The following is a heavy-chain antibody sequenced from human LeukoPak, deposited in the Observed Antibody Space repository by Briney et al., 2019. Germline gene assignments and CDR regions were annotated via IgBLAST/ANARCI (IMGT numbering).Heavy chain of an antibody. D-gene: IGHD1-14*01. CDR1: GFMFFSHS. Sequence: GGSLRLSCAASGFMFFSHSMNWVRQAPGKGLEWVSYISGSGTTMYYADSVKGRFTISRDNAKNSVFLQMNSLRADDTAVYYCARRSNPPGRIDHWGQGTLVTVSS. CDR2: ISGSGTTM. CDR3: ARRSNPPGRIDH. V-gene: IGHV3-48*03. J-gene: IGHJ4*02.